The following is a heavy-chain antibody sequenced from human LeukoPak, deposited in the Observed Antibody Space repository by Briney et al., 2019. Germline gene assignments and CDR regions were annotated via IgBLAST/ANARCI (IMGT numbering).Heavy chain of an antibody. J-gene: IGHJ4*02. CDR1: GFTFSGYG. CDR2: ISYDGSNK. CDR3: ARSYSSSWYTVYY. Sequence: GGSLRLSCAASGFTFSGYGMHWVRQAPGKGLEWVAVISYDGSNKYYADSVKGRFTISRDNSKNTLYLQMNSLRAEDTAVYYCARSYSSSWYTVYYWGQGTLVTVSS. V-gene: IGHV3-30*03. D-gene: IGHD6-13*01.